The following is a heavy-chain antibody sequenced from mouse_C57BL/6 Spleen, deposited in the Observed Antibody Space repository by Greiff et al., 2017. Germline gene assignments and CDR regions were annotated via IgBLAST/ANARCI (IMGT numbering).Heavy chain of an antibody. CDR2: IYPGDGDT. V-gene: IGHV1-82*01. CDR3: ARDASLYYGSTHFDY. CDR1: GYAFSSSW. Sequence: QVQLQQSGPELVKPGASVKISCKASGYAFSSSWMNWVKQRPGKGLEWIGRIYPGDGDTNYNGKFKGKATLTADKSSSTAYMQLSSLTSEDSAVYFCARDASLYYGSTHFDYWGQGTTLTVSS. J-gene: IGHJ2*01. D-gene: IGHD1-1*01.